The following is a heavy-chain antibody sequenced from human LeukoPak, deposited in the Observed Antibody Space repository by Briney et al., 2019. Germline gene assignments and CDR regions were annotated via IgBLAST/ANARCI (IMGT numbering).Heavy chain of an antibody. D-gene: IGHD3-22*01. Sequence: SETLSLTCSVSGGSISSYYWSWIRQPAGKGLEWIGYVYYSGSTNYNPSLESRVIISVDTSKNQFSLKLISVTAADTAVYYCVRSVGYYYDSSGDRFYDYYFYMDVWGKGTSVIVSS. CDR1: GGSISSYY. V-gene: IGHV4-59*01. J-gene: IGHJ6*03. CDR2: VYYSGST. CDR3: VRSVGYYYDSSGDRFYDYYFYMDV.